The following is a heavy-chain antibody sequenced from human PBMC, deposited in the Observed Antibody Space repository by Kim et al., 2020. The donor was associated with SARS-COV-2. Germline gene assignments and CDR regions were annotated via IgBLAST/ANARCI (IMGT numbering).Heavy chain of an antibody. CDR1: GFTFSSYA. J-gene: IGHJ4*01. D-gene: IGHD3-22*01. CDR2: ISYDGSNK. CDR3: ARDGDYYDSSGYYPY. V-gene: IGHV3-30*04. Sequence: GGSLRLSCAASGFTFSSYAMHWVRQAPGKGLEWVAVISYDGSNKYYADSVKGRFTISRDNSKNTLYLQMNSLRAEDTAVYYCARDGDYYDSSGYYPYWG.